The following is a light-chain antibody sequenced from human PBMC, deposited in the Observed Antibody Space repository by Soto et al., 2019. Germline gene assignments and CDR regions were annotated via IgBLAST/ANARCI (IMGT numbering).Light chain of an antibody. V-gene: IGLV2-8*01. CDR3: QSYDNSLSGSGV. Sequence: SVLTQPPSASGSPGQSVAISCTGTSSDVGGYNYVSWYQQHPGKAPKLMIYEVNKRPSGVPDRFSGSKSGNTASLTVSGLQAEDEADYYCQSYDNSLSGSGVFGTGTKVTVL. CDR2: EVN. CDR1: SSDVGGYNY. J-gene: IGLJ1*01.